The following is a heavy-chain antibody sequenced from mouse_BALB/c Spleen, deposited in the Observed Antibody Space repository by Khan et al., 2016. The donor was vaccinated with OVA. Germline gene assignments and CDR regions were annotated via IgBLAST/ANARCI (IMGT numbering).Heavy chain of an antibody. J-gene: IGHJ3*01. V-gene: IGHV14-3*02. CDR3: ASPNWFAY. CDR2: IDPANGYT. Sequence: VQLQQSGAELVKPAASVKLSCTASGFNIKNTYMHWVKQRPEQGLEWIGRIDPANGYTKYDPKFQGKATITADTSSNQAYLQLSSLTSEDTAVYYCASPNWFAYWGQGTLVTVSA. CDR1: GFNIKNTY.